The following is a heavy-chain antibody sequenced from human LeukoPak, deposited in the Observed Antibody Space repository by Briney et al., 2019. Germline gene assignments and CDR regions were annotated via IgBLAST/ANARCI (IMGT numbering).Heavy chain of an antibody. J-gene: IGHJ4*02. CDR2: ISYDGSNK. Sequence: GGSLRLSCAASGFTFSSYGMHWVRQAPGKGLEWVAVISYDGSNKYYADPVKGRFTISRDNSKNTLYLQMNSLRAEDTAVYYCAKDLGRITIFGVAFDYWGQGTLVTVSS. CDR3: AKDLGRITIFGVAFDY. D-gene: IGHD3-3*01. V-gene: IGHV3-30*18. CDR1: GFTFSSYG.